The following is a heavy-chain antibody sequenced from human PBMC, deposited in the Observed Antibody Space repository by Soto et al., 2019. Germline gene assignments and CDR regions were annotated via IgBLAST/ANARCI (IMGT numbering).Heavy chain of an antibody. D-gene: IGHD6-13*01. V-gene: IGHV3-23*01. J-gene: IGHJ5*02. CDR2: IGVGGGSA. CDR3: VKDRAQQLILGRWLDP. CDR1: GFTFSDYV. Sequence: GSLRLSCVASGFTFSDYVMTWVRQAPEKGLEWVSTIGVGGGSAYYADAVKGRFAISRDNSKNTLYLQLNSLRAEDPAVYYCVKDRAQQLILGRWLDPWGRGTLVTVSS.